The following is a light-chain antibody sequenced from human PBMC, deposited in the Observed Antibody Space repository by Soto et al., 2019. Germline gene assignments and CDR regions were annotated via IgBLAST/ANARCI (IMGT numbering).Light chain of an antibody. V-gene: IGLV2-11*01. CDR2: GVS. J-gene: IGLJ1*01. CDR3: CSYAGTYTFYV. Sequence: QSVLAQPRSVSGSPGQSVTISCTGTSSDVGAYNYVSWYQQRPGKAPKLIIYGVSRRPSGVPDRFSGSKSGNTASLTVSGLQAEDEADYYCCSYAGTYTFYVFGSGT. CDR1: SSDVGAYNY.